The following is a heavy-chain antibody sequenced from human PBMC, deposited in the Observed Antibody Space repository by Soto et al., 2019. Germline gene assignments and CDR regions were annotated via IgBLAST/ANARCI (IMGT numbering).Heavy chain of an antibody. CDR3: ARGQGVKWFWSGYLNWFGP. D-gene: IGHD3-3*01. Sequence: SETLSLTCTVSGGSISSGGYYWSWIRQHPGKGLEWIGYIYYSGSTYYNPSLKSRVTILVDTSKNQFSLKLSSVTAADTAVYYCARGQGVKWFWSGYLNWFGPWGRGTLVTVSS. V-gene: IGHV4-31*03. CDR1: GGSISSGGYY. CDR2: IYYSGST. J-gene: IGHJ5*02.